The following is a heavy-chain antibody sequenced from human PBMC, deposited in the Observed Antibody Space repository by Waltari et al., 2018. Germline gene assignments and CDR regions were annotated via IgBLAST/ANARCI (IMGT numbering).Heavy chain of an antibody. J-gene: IGHJ4*02. CDR2: IKQDGSEK. V-gene: IGHV3-7*01. CDR3: ARGYYHDY. CDR1: GFTFSSSW. Sequence: EVRLVESGGGLVQPGGSLRLSSAASGFTFSSSWMSWVRQAPGKGLEWVANIKQDGSEKYYVDSVKGRFTISRDNAKNSLYLQMNSLRAEDTAVYYCARGYYHDYWGQGTLVTVSS.